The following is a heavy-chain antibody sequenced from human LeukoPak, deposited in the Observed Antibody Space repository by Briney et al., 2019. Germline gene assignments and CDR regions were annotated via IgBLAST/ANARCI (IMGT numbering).Heavy chain of an antibody. D-gene: IGHD5-18*01. J-gene: IGHJ4*02. Sequence: PGGSLRLSCAASGFTYNTHAMSWVRQAPGKGLEWVSGINGNGASTYYSDSVKGRFTIFRVNSKHTLYLQMRRLRAEDTAVYYCARDQGYSYYYLDYWGQGALVTVSS. CDR1: GFTYNTHA. CDR2: INGNGAST. V-gene: IGHV3-23*01. CDR3: ARDQGYSYYYLDY.